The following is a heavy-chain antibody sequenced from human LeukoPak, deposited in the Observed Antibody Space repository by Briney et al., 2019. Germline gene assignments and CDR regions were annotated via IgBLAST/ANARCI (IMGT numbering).Heavy chain of an antibody. D-gene: IGHD2-21*02. CDR1: GGSISDYH. CDR3: ASRSGGDCYSD. V-gene: IGHV4-59*01. CDR2: IYYTGST. Sequence: SETLSLTCTVSGGSISDYHWSWIRQPPGKGLEWIGYIYYTGSTNYNPSLKSRVTISVDTSKNQFSLKLSSVTAADTAVYYCASRSGGDCYSDWGQGTLVTVSS. J-gene: IGHJ4*02.